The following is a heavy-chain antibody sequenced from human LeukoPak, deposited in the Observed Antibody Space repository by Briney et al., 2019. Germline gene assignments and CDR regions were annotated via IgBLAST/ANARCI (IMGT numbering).Heavy chain of an antibody. CDR3: AKDAGVGATHPYNGFDP. V-gene: IGHV3-23*01. D-gene: IGHD1-26*01. J-gene: IGHJ5*02. Sequence: GGSLRPSCAASGFTFSSYAMSWVRQAPGKGLEWVSAITSSGGTTYYADSVKGRFTISRDNSKNTVYLQMRSLRAEDTAVYYCAKDAGVGATHPYNGFDPWGQGTLVTVPS. CDR1: GFTFSSYA. CDR2: ITSSGGTT.